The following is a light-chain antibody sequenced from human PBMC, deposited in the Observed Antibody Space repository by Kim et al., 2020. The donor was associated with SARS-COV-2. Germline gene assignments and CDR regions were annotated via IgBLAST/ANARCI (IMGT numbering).Light chain of an antibody. CDR3: LQRSDWPLT. CDR1: QSISTS. CDR2: DAS. Sequence: PGERATLACRASQSISTSLAWYQQKPGQAPRLLICDASDRATGIPARFSGSGSGTDFTLTISSLEPEDFAVYYCLQRSDWPLTFGGGTKVDIK. V-gene: IGKV3-11*01. J-gene: IGKJ4*01.